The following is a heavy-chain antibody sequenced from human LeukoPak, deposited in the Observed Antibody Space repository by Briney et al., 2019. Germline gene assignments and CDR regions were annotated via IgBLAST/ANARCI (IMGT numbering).Heavy chain of an antibody. CDR1: GFTFSSYG. CDR3: AREQQWLHDFDY. V-gene: IGHV3-30*03. D-gene: IGHD6-19*01. J-gene: IGHJ4*02. CDR2: ISYDGSNK. Sequence: PGGSLRLSCAASGFTFSSYGMHWVRQAPGKGLEWVAVISYDGSNKYYADSVKGRFTISRDDSKNTLYLQMNSLRAEDTAVYYCAREQQWLHDFDYWAREPWSPSPQ.